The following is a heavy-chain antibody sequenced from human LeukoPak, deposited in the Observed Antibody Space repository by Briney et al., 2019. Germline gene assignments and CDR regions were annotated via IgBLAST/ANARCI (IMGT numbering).Heavy chain of an antibody. CDR2: VYHSGST. D-gene: IGHD3-22*01. V-gene: IGHV4-59*13. CDR1: GASISSYF. Sequence: SETLSLTCTVSGASISSYFWSWIRQPPGEGLEWVGYVYHSGSTNYNPSLKSRVTISLDTSKTQFSLRLTSVTAADTAVYYCARHLYYDSSHDPWGRGTLVTVSS. J-gene: IGHJ5*02. CDR3: ARHLYYDSSHDP.